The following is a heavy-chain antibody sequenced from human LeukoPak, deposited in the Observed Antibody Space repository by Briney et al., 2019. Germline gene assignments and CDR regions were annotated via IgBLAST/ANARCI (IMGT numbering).Heavy chain of an antibody. V-gene: IGHV4-59*01. CDR3: AREDVTSDDDAFDI. D-gene: IGHD1-26*01. Sequence: SETLSLTCSVSGGSISTYYWSWIRQPPAKELEWIGYIYYSGSTSYNPSLKSRVTITVDTSKNQFSLKVSSVTAADTGVYYCAREDVTSDDDAFDIWGQGTMVTVSS. CDR1: GGSISTYY. CDR2: IYYSGST. J-gene: IGHJ3*02.